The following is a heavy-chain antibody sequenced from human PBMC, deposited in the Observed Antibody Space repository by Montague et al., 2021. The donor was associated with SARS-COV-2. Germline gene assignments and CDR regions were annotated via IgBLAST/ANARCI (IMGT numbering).Heavy chain of an antibody. Sequence: SETLSLTCTVSGGSISNYYWNWIWQPAGTGLERIGRIYASGNTNYNPSLKSRVTMSVETSKNKFPLKLSPVTAADTAVYYCARARPRSYYYDSVTYTWGGNGMDVWGQGTTVTVSS. V-gene: IGHV4-4*07. CDR1: GGSISNYY. J-gene: IGHJ6*02. CDR2: IYASGNT. CDR3: ARARPRSYYYDSVTYTWGGNGMDV. D-gene: IGHD3-10*01.